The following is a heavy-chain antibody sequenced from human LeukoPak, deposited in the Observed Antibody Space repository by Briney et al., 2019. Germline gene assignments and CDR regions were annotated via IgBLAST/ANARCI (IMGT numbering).Heavy chain of an antibody. CDR1: GGSISSYY. Sequence: SETLSLTCTVSGGSISSYYWSWIRQPPGKGLEWIGYIYYSASTNYNPSLKSRVTISVDTSKNQFSLKLSSVTAADTAVYYCARENHDYGDLSFFDYWGQGTLVTVSS. CDR2: IYYSAST. D-gene: IGHD4-17*01. J-gene: IGHJ4*02. V-gene: IGHV4-59*01. CDR3: ARENHDYGDLSFFDY.